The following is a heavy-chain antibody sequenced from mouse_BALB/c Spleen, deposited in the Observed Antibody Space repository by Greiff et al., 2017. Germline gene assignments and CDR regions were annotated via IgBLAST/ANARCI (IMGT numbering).Heavy chain of an antibody. Sequence: EVQLVESGGGLVQPGGSLKLSCAASGFTFSSYTMSWVRQTPEKRLEWVAYISNGGGSTYYPDTVKGRFTISRDNAKNTLYLQMSSLKSEDTAMYYCARGLIYYDYDYYAMDYWGQGTSVTVSS. CDR3: ARGLIYYDYDYYAMDY. V-gene: IGHV5-12-2*01. J-gene: IGHJ4*01. CDR2: ISNGGGST. CDR1: GFTFSSYT. D-gene: IGHD2-4*01.